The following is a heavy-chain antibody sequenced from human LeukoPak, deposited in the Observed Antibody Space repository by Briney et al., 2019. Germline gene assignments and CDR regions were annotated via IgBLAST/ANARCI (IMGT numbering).Heavy chain of an antibody. CDR1: VYTFTTYD. Sequence: GASVTVSCKASVYTFTTYDIHWVRQATGQGLEWMGWMNPNSGNTGCGQKFQGRLTIIRDTSITTSYMELSSLRSEDTAVYYCARVRKQYYYDSSHHRDASDIWGQGTMVIVSS. D-gene: IGHD3-22*01. J-gene: IGHJ3*02. CDR2: MNPNSGNT. V-gene: IGHV1-8*03. CDR3: ARVRKQYYYDSSHHRDASDI.